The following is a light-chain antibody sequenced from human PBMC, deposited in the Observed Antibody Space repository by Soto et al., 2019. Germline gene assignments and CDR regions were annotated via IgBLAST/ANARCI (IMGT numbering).Light chain of an antibody. V-gene: IGKV3-20*01. CDR1: QSVSSNY. Sequence: EIVLTQSPGTLSLSPGESATLSCRASQSVSSNYLAWLQQKPGQAPRLLIYGASSRAPGVPDRFSGSGSDTDFTLTISRLEPEDFVVYHCQQYGSSPWAFGQGTKVEIK. CDR3: QQYGSSPWA. J-gene: IGKJ1*01. CDR2: GAS.